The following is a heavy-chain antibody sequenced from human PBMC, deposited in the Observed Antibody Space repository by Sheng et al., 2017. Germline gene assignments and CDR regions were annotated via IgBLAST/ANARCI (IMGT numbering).Heavy chain of an antibody. CDR2: ISYDGSNK. V-gene: IGHV3-30*18. CDR3: AKDTLPDYYYYYMDV. CDR1: GFTFSSYG. J-gene: IGHJ6*03. Sequence: QVQLVESGGGVVQPGRSLRLSCAASGFTFSSYGMHWVRQAPGKGLEWVAVISYDGSNKYYADSVKGRFTISRDNSKNTLYLQMNSLRAEDTAVYYCAKDTLPDYYYYYMDVWGQGTTVTVSS. D-gene: IGHD2-21*02.